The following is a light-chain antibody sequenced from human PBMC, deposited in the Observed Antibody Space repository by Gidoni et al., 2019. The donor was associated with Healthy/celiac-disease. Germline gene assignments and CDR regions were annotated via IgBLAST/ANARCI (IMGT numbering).Light chain of an antibody. CDR1: SLRTYY. J-gene: IGLJ2*01. CDR2: GKN. V-gene: IGLV3-19*01. CDR3: NSRDSSGTHVV. Sequence: SSELTQDPAVSVALGQTVRITCQGDSLRTYYAIWYQQKPGQAPVLVIYGKNNRPSGIPDRFSGSSSGNTASLTITGAQAEDEADYYCNSRDSSGTHVVFGGGTKLTVL.